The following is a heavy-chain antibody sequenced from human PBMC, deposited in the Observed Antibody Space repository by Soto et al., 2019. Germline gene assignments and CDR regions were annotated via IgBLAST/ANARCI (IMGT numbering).Heavy chain of an antibody. CDR1: GFSFSDCG. CDR3: AKDNADNYESGSPLPGYYYGMDV. CDR2: ISYDGSNK. V-gene: IGHV3-30*18. D-gene: IGHD3-22*01. Sequence: PGGALTLSCAASGFSFSDCGIHWVRQAPGKGLEWVAVISYDGSNKYYADSVKGRFTTARDTSKNTLYLQMNTLRAEDTALYYCAKDNADNYESGSPLPGYYYGMDVWVQGTTVTVSS. J-gene: IGHJ6*02.